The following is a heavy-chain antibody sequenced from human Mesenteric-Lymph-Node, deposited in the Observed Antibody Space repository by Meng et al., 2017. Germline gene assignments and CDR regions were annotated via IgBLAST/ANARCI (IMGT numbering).Heavy chain of an antibody. D-gene: IGHD3-10*01. V-gene: IGHV3-74*01. J-gene: IGHJ4*02. CDR3: ADITAGF. Sequence: VQLVGSGGGLVQPGGSLRLSCAAYGFSFSNYWIHWVRQDPGKGLVWVSFINTDGSNTAYADSVKGRFTISRDNDKNTLYLQMNSLRVEDTAIYYCADITAGFWGQGTLVTVSS. CDR2: INTDGSNT. CDR1: GFSFSNYW.